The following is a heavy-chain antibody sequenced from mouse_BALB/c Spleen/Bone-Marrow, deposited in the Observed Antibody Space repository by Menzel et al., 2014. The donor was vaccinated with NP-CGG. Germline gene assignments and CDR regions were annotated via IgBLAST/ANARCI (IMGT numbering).Heavy chain of an antibody. Sequence: QVQLQQSGAELVKPGASVKLSCKASDYTFTNYYMYWVKQRPGQGLEWIGEINPSNGGPNFNEKFKSKATLTVDKSSSTAYMQLSSLTSEDYAVYYCTRARPGGFAYWGQGTLVTVSA. V-gene: IGHV1S81*02. J-gene: IGHJ3*01. CDR3: TRARPGGFAY. CDR1: DYTFTNYY. CDR2: INPSNGGP. D-gene: IGHD4-1*01.